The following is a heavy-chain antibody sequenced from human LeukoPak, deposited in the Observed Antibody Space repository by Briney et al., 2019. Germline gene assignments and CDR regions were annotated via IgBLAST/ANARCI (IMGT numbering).Heavy chain of an antibody. V-gene: IGHV4-4*07. Sequence: PSETLSLTCTVSGGSMSSDYWSWIRQPAGKGLEWVGLTYTSGRTNYNPSLKSRLTMSVDTSKSQFSLKLNSVTAADTAVYYCASDFTYWGQGTLVTVSS. CDR1: GGSMSSDY. J-gene: IGHJ4*02. CDR3: ASDFTY. CDR2: TYTSGRT.